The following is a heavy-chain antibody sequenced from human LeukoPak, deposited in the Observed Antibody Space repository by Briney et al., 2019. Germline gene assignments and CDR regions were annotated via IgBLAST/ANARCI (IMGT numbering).Heavy chain of an antibody. D-gene: IGHD3-3*01. Sequence: GSLRLSCAASGFILSNYAMHWVRQPPGKGPEWVAVIWYDGSNEYYSEFVKGRFAISRDTSRNTLYLQMNNVRAEDTAVYFCARDPGLRLDSWGQGTLVTVS. J-gene: IGHJ4*02. V-gene: IGHV3-33*01. CDR3: ARDPGLRLDS. CDR2: IWYDGSNE. CDR1: GFILSNYA.